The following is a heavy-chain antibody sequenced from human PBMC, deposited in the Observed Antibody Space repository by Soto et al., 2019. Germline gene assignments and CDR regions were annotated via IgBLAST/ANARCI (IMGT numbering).Heavy chain of an antibody. D-gene: IGHD4-4*01. Sequence: QVQLVESGGGVVQPGRSLRLSCAASGFTFSSYGMHWVRQAPGKGLEWVAVISYDGSNKYYADSVKGRVTISRDNSKNTLYLQMNSLRAEDTAVYYCAKADYSNSWFDPWGQGTLVTVSS. CDR3: AKADYSNSWFDP. CDR2: ISYDGSNK. CDR1: GFTFSSYG. V-gene: IGHV3-30*18. J-gene: IGHJ5*02.